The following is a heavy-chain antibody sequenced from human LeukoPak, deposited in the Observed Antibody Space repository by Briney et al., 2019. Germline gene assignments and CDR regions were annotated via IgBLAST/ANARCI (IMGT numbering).Heavy chain of an antibody. V-gene: IGHV3-7*05. CDR2: IKQDGSEK. J-gene: IGHJ3*02. CDR1: GFTFSSYW. D-gene: IGHD3-16*01. CDR3: AEGKGGEAFDI. Sequence: GGSLRLSCAASGFTFSSYWMSWVRQAPGKGLEWVANIKQDGSEKYYVDSVRGRFTISRDNAKNSLYVQMNSLRAEDTAVYYCAEGKGGEAFDIWGQGTMVTVSS.